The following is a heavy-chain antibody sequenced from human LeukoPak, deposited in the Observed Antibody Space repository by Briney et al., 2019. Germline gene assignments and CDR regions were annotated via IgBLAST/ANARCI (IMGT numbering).Heavy chain of an antibody. J-gene: IGHJ4*02. CDR3: ARDRGRGNRVNDY. CDR1: GFTFSSYS. V-gene: IGHV3-21*01. D-gene: IGHD3-10*01. Sequence: PGGSLRLSCAASGFTFSSYSMNWVRQAPGKGLEWVSSISSSSSYIYYADSVKGRFTISRDNAKNSLYLQMNSLRAEDTAVYYCARDRGRGNRVNDYWGQGTLVTVSS. CDR2: ISSSSSYI.